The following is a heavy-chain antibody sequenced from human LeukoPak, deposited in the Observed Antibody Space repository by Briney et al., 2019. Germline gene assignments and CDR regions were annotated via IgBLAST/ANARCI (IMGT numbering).Heavy chain of an antibody. CDR2: IYYSGST. J-gene: IGHJ4*02. CDR3: ARHKLSGRAVPAAIDY. CDR1: GGSISSSSYY. V-gene: IGHV4-39*01. Sequence: SETLSLTCTVSGGSISSSSYYWGWIRQPPGKGLEWIGSIYYSGSTYYNPSLKSRVTISVDTSKNQFSLKLTSVTAADTPIYYCARHKLSGRAVPAAIDYWGQGTLVTVSS. D-gene: IGHD2-2*01.